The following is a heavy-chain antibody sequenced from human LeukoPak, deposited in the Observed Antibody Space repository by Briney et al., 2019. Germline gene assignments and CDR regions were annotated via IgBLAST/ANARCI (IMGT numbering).Heavy chain of an antibody. CDR2: IYSGGST. V-gene: IGHV3-53*01. D-gene: IGHD1-26*01. CDR1: GFSVISNY. CDR3: ARDGGGTYSLAFDI. J-gene: IGHJ3*02. Sequence: QTGGSLRLSCAASGFSVISNYMSWVGQPPGKGLEWVSLIYSGGSTNYVDSVKGRFTISRDNSRNTLYLQMNSLRAEDTAVYYCARDGGGTYSLAFDIWGQGTMVTVSS.